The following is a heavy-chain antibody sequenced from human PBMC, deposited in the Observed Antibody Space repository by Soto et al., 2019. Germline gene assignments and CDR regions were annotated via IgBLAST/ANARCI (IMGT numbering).Heavy chain of an antibody. J-gene: IGHJ5*02. CDR2: ISACNVNT. CDR1: GYTFTNYG. Sequence: QVQLVQSGAEVKKPGASVKVSCKASGYTFTNYGISWARQAPGQGLEWMGWISACNVNTDHAQKYQGRVTMTTDTSTSTAYMALRRLRSDDTAVYYCARPQNDILTDSYTHCFDPWGQGTLVTVSS. CDR3: ARPQNDILTDSYTHCFDP. D-gene: IGHD3-9*01. V-gene: IGHV1-18*01.